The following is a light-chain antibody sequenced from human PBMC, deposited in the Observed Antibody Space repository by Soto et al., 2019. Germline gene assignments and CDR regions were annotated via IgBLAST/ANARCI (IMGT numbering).Light chain of an antibody. CDR1: SSNIGSHT. CDR2: SNT. Sequence: QAVVTQPPSASGTPGQTIAISCSGGSSNIGSHTVNWYQQLPGTAPRLLIYSNTQRPSGVPDRFSGSTSGTSASLAITGLQSEYEGDYYCAAWDGSLNGVVFGGGTQLTVL. J-gene: IGLJ2*01. CDR3: AAWDGSLNGVV. V-gene: IGLV1-44*01.